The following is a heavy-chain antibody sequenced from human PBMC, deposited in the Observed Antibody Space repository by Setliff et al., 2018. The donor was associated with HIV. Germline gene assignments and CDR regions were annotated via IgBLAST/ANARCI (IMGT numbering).Heavy chain of an antibody. CDR1: GFTFSSYA. J-gene: IGHJ4*02. D-gene: IGHD2-8*02. Sequence: GGSLRLSCAASGFTFSSYAMSWVRQAPGKGLEWVSAISGGGGSTYYADSVKGRFTISKDNFENVVYLQMNSLRVDDTAVYYCVKDAYSTGKPGISWGQGTQVTVSS. V-gene: IGHV3-23*01. CDR2: ISGGGGST. CDR3: VKDAYSTGKPGIS.